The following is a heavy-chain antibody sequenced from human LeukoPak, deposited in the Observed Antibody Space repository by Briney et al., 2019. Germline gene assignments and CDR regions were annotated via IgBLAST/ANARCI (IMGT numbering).Heavy chain of an antibody. V-gene: IGHV3-30*18. CDR1: GFTLSSYG. Sequence: GRSLRLSRAASGFTLSSYGMHWVRQAPGKGLEWVAVISYDGSNKYYADSVKGRFTISRDNSKNTLYLQMNSLRAEDTAVYYCAKDVGGVATLNYWGQGTLVTVSS. CDR2: ISYDGSNK. CDR3: AKDVGGVATLNY. J-gene: IGHJ4*02. D-gene: IGHD2-8*02.